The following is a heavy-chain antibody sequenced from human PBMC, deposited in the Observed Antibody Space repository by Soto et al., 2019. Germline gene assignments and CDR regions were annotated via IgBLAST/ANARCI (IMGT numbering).Heavy chain of an antibody. V-gene: IGHV4-59*01. CDR3: ARATYYYDRSGYLYYFDY. CDR2: IYYTGST. J-gene: IGHJ4*02. D-gene: IGHD3-22*01. CDR1: GFSISTYY. Sequence: SETLSLTCTVSGFSISTYYWTWIRQPPGKGLEWIGHIYYTGSTNYNPSPKSRVTVSVDTSKNQFSLKLSSVTAADTAVYYCARATYYYDRSGYLYYFDYWGQGTLVTVS.